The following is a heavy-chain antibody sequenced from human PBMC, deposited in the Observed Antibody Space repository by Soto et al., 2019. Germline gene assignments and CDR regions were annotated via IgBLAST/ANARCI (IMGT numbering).Heavy chain of an antibody. CDR3: ARDFKDRG. V-gene: IGHV3-74*01. D-gene: IGHD2-15*01. CDR1: GFTFSSYW. J-gene: IGHJ4*02. Sequence: HPGGSLRLSCAASGFTFSSYWMHWVRQVPGKGLAWVSAISTDGRDTRYADSVKGRFTISRDNAKNTVYLQMNSLRVEDTAVFYCARDFKDRGWGQGTLVTVSS. CDR2: ISTDGRDT.